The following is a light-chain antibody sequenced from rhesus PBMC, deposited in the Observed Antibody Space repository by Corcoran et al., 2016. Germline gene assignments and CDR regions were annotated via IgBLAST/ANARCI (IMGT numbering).Light chain of an antibody. CDR3: QMHTSSPYR. Sequence: QIILTQSPATLSLSPGERATLSCRASQSVSSYLAWYQQKLGLAPRLLIYGAASRATGIPNRFSVSGSGTDFTLTISRLEPEDFAVYYCQMHTSSPYRFGQGTKVEIK. CDR1: QSVSSY. J-gene: IGKJ2*01. V-gene: IGKV3-53*02. CDR2: GAA.